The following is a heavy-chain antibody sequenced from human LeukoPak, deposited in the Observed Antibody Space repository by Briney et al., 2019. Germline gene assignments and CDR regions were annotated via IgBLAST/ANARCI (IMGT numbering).Heavy chain of an antibody. CDR2: IIPIFGTA. CDR3: ARAKGRYWNYASYYFVY. Sequence: SVKVSCKASGGTFSSYAISWVRQAPGQGLEWMGRIIPIFGTANYAQKFQGRVTITTDESTSTAYMELSSLRSRDTAVFYCARAKGRYWNYASYYFVYWGGGTVLSVPS. CDR1: GGTFSSYA. V-gene: IGHV1-69*05. D-gene: IGHD1-7*01. J-gene: IGHJ4*02.